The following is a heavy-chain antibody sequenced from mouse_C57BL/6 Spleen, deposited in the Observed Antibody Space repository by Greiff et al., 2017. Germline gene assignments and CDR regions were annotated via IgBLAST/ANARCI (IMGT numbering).Heavy chain of an antibody. V-gene: IGHV1-69*01. CDR3: ARGDDGQKGAMDY. CDR2: IDPSDSYT. Sequence: QVQLQQSGAELVMPGASVKLSCKASGYTFTSYWMHWVKQRPGQGLEWIGEIDPSDSYTNYNQKFKGKSTLTVDKSSSTAYMQLSSLTSEDSAVYYCARGDDGQKGAMDYWGQGTSVTVSS. CDR1: GYTFTSYW. J-gene: IGHJ4*01. D-gene: IGHD2-3*01.